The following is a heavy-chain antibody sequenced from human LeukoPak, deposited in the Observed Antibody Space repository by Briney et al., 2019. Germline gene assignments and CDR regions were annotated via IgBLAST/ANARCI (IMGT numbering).Heavy chain of an antibody. Sequence: ASVKVSCKASGYPFKSYGITWVRQAPGQGLEWMGWISAYNGNTNYAQNLQGRVTMTTDTSTSTAYMELRSLRSDDTAVYYCARVSSEGTSDYWGQGTLVTVSS. J-gene: IGHJ4*02. D-gene: IGHD3-10*01. CDR2: ISAYNGNT. CDR3: ARVSSEGTSDY. CDR1: GYPFKSYG. V-gene: IGHV1-18*01.